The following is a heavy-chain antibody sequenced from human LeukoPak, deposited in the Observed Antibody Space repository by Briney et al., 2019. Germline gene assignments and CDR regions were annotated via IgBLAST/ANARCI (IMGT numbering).Heavy chain of an antibody. J-gene: IGHJ4*02. D-gene: IGHD6-13*01. CDR1: GYTFTSYW. CDR3: AKAPRNSSTMLDY. Sequence: GASVKVSCKASGYTFTSYWIQWVRQAPRQGLEWMGLINPSDGSIAYAHRFQGRVTMTRDTSTSIVYMDLSSLRSEDTAVYYCAKAPRNSSTMLDYWGQGTLLTVSS. V-gene: IGHV1-46*01. CDR2: INPSDGSI.